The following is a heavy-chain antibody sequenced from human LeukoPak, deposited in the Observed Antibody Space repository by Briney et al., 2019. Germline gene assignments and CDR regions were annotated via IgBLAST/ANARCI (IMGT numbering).Heavy chain of an antibody. CDR1: GGSISSYY. D-gene: IGHD1-7*01. CDR2: IYYSGST. J-gene: IGHJ4*02. V-gene: IGHV4-59*01. Sequence: SETLSLTCTVSGGSISSYYWSWIRQPPGKGLEWIGYIYYSGSTNYNPSLKSRVTISVDTSKNQFALKLSSVTAADTAVYYCARDGSTGTNFYDYWGQGTLVTVSS. CDR3: ARDGSTGTNFYDY.